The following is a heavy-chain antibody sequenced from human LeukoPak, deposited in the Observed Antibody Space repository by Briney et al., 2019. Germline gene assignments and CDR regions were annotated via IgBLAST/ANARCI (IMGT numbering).Heavy chain of an antibody. CDR2: ISSTSTTI. CDR3: ARDQGELLAGYYYGMDV. J-gene: IGHJ6*02. CDR1: GFTFSSYS. Sequence: GGSLRLSCAASGFTFSSYSMNWLRQAPGKGLEWVSYISSTSTTIYYADSVKGRFTISRDNAKNSLYLQMNSLRAEDTAVYYCARDQGELLAGYYYGMDVWGQGTTVTVSS. V-gene: IGHV3-48*01. D-gene: IGHD1-26*01.